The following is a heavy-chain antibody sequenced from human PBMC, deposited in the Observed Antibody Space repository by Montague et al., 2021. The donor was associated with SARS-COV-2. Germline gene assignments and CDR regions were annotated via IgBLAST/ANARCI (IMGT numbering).Heavy chain of an antibody. CDR3: ARAQNTCFIANCVNYFDF. V-gene: IGHV4-59*08. D-gene: IGHD1-1*01. CDR2: IHYSGST. CDR1: GGSISNYY. Sequence: SETLSLTCTVSGGSISNYYWSWIRQPPGKGLEWIGYIHYSGSTSSHPSLKGRVTISIDTSKNQFSLNLSSVTAADTAMYYCARAQNTCFIANCVNYFDFWGLGAQVTVSS. J-gene: IGHJ4*02.